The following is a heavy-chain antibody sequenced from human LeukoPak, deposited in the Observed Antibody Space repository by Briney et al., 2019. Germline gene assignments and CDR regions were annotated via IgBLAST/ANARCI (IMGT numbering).Heavy chain of an antibody. CDR3: ARSDTVTIMYFDY. D-gene: IGHD4-11*01. Sequence: GGSLRLSCVVSGLRFRNCGMHWVRQAPGKGLEWVAVIYYDGSNQYYADSVKGRFTISRDNSKNTLYLQMNSLRAEDTAVYYCARSDTVTIMYFDYWGQGTLVTVSS. CDR1: GLRFRNCG. CDR2: IYYDGSNQ. V-gene: IGHV3-30*03. J-gene: IGHJ4*02.